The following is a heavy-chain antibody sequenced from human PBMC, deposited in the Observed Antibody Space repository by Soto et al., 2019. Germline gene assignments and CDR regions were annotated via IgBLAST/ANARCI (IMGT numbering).Heavy chain of an antibody. CDR3: ARAQRPRGAVACGDY. Sequence: EVQLVESGGGLVKPGGSLRLSCAASGFTFSSYSMNWVRQAPGKGLEWVSSISSSSSYIYYADSVKGRFTISRDNAKNSRYLQRNSRRAEDTAVYYCARAQRPRGAVACGDYWGQGTLVTVAS. V-gene: IGHV3-21*01. J-gene: IGHJ4*02. CDR2: ISSSSSYI. D-gene: IGHD6-19*01. CDR1: GFTFSSYS.